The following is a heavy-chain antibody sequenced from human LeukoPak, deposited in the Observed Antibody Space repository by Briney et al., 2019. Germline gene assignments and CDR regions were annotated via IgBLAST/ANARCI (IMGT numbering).Heavy chain of an antibody. CDR1: GFSFSSYA. CDR2: IGGSGGST. Sequence: GGSLRLSCAASGFSFSSYAIAWVRQAPGKGLEWVSAIGGSGGSTYYADSVKGRFTISRDNSKNTLYLQMNSLRAEDTAVYFCAKDRLGGVAAAGTCDYWGQGTLVTVSS. CDR3: AKDRLGGVAAAGTCDY. D-gene: IGHD6-13*01. V-gene: IGHV3-23*01. J-gene: IGHJ4*02.